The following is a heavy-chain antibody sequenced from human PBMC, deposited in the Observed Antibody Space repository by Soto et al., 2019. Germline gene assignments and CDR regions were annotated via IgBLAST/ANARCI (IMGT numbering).Heavy chain of an antibody. D-gene: IGHD6-13*01. CDR3: ARGGSYSSSWYYFDY. V-gene: IGHV2-70*04. Sequence: VAGPPLVNPTQTLTLTCTFSGFSLSTSGMRVSWIRQPPGKALEWLARIDWDDDKFYSTSLKTRLTISKDTSKNQVVLTMTNLDPVDTATYYCARGGSYSSSWYYFDYWGQGTMVTVSS. CDR2: IDWDDDK. J-gene: IGHJ4*02. CDR1: GFSLSTSGMR.